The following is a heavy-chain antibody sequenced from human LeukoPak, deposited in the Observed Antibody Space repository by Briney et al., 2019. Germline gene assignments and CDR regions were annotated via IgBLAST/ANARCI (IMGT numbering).Heavy chain of an antibody. CDR1: GGTFSSYA. D-gene: IGHD3-22*01. Sequence: ASVKVSCKASGGTFSSYAISWVRQAPGQGLEWMGGIIPIFGTANYAQKFQGRVTITADKSTSTAYMELSSLRSEDTAVYYCARAYCSSGYYYLSYYYYYMDVWGKGTTVTVSS. CDR2: IIPIFGTA. V-gene: IGHV1-69*06. CDR3: ARAYCSSGYYYLSYYYYYMDV. J-gene: IGHJ6*03.